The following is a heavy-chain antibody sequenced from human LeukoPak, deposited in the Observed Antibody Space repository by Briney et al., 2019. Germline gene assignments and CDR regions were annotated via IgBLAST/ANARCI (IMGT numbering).Heavy chain of an antibody. J-gene: IGHJ4*02. D-gene: IGHD6-13*01. CDR3: AKGYSSSWYYFDY. V-gene: IGHV3-23*01. CDR1: GFTFSGYA. Sequence: PGGSLRLSCAASGFTFSGYAMSWVRQAPGKGLEWVSAISGSGGSTYYADSVKGRFTISRDNSKNTLYLQMNSLRAEDTAVYYCAKGYSSSWYYFDYWGQGTLVTVSS. CDR2: ISGSGGST.